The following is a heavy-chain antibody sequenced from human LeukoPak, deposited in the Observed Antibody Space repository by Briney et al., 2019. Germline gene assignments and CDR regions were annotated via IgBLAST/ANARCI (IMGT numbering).Heavy chain of an antibody. J-gene: IGHJ6*04. CDR3: AKDPMDYDILTGDDAAHYYYGMDV. CDR1: GFTFSSDA. V-gene: IGHV3-23*01. Sequence: GGSLRLSCAAAGFTFSSDAMSWDRQAPGKGLEWVSAISGSGGSTYYADSVKGRFTISRDNSKNTLYLQMNSLRAEDTAVYYCAKDPMDYDILTGDDAAHYYYGMDVWGKGTTVTVSS. D-gene: IGHD3-9*01. CDR2: ISGSGGST.